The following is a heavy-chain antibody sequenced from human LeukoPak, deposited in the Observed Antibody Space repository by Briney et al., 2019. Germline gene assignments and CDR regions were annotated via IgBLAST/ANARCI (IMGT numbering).Heavy chain of an antibody. Sequence: GGSLRLSCTASGYTLSSYAMSWVRRAPEKGLEWVSAISGSGGNTYYTDSVKGRFTISRDNSKNTLYLQMNSLRAEDTAVYYCAKDGVSIIVVVAATDAFDIWGQGTMVTVSS. CDR1: GYTLSSYA. J-gene: IGHJ3*02. CDR2: ISGSGGNT. D-gene: IGHD2-15*01. CDR3: AKDGVSIIVVVAATDAFDI. V-gene: IGHV3-23*01.